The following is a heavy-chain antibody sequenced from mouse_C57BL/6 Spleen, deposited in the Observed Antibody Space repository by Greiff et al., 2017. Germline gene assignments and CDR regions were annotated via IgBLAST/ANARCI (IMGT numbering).Heavy chain of an antibody. CDR1: GFTFSSYA. D-gene: IGHD2-3*01. CDR3: TRDGYSHYFDY. V-gene: IGHV5-9-1*02. CDR2: ISSGGDYI. Sequence: EVQGVESGEGLVKPGGSLKLSCAASGFTFSSYAMSWVRQTPEKRLEWVAYISSGGDYIYYADTVKGRFTISRDNARNTLYLQMSSLKSEDTAMYYCTRDGYSHYFDYWGQGTTLTVSS. J-gene: IGHJ2*01.